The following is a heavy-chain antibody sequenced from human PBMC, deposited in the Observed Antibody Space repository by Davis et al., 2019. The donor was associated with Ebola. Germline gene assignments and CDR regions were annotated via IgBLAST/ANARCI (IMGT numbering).Heavy chain of an antibody. J-gene: IGHJ5*02. CDR1: GFIFSTYA. Sequence: PGGSLNLSCAASGFIFSTYALSWVRQAPGKGLEWVSSISVRSITYHADSVKGRFTISRDNSKNTLYLQMNSLRAEDTAVYYCAKVHPPTTVTTGWFDPWGQGTLVTVSS. D-gene: IGHD4-17*01. V-gene: IGHV3-23*01. CDR2: ISVRSIT. CDR3: AKVHPPTTVTTGWFDP.